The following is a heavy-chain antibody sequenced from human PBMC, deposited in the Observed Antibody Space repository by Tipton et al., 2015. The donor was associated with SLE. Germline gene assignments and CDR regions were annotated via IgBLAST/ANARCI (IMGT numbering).Heavy chain of an antibody. CDR3: ARRGSSFREGFDN. V-gene: IGHV4-34*01. CDR1: GGSFSGFY. J-gene: IGHJ4*02. CDR2: ISHSGST. D-gene: IGHD6-6*01. Sequence: TLSLTCAVYGGSFSGFYWTWIRQTPGKGLEWIGEISHSGSTNYSPSLKSRVTISVDTSKNQFSLRLNSVTAADTAVYYCARRGSSFREGFDNWGQGTLVTVSS.